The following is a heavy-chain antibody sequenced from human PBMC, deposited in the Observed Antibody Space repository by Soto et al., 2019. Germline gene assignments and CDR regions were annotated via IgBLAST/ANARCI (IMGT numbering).Heavy chain of an antibody. CDR3: ARGGSLGGFDI. D-gene: IGHD1-26*01. CDR1: GFIFSSHG. CDR2: IWYDGSNK. Sequence: CAASGFIFSSHGMHWVRQAPGKGLEWVAVIWYDGSNKYYADSVRGRFTISRDNSKNTLYLQMNSLRAEDTAVYFCARGGSLGGFDIWGQGTMVTVSS. V-gene: IGHV3-33*01. J-gene: IGHJ3*02.